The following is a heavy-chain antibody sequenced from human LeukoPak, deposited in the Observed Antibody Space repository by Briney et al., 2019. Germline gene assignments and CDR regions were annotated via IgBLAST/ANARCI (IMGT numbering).Heavy chain of an antibody. CDR1: GGSISTYY. CDR2: IYNNGSP. V-gene: IGHV4-59*08. J-gene: IGHJ4*02. D-gene: IGHD6-13*01. Sequence: PSETLSLTCTVSGGSISTYYWSWLRQPPGKGPEWIGYIYNNGSPNYNPSLKGRVSMSIDTAKNQFSLRLNSVTAADTAVYYCARNGGSWSFDYWGRGTLVTASS. CDR3: ARNGGSWSFDY.